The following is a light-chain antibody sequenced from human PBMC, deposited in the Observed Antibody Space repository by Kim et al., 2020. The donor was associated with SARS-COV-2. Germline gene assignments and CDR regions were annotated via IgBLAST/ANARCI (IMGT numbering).Light chain of an antibody. CDR2: ANT. V-gene: IGLV1-40*01. CDR3: LSYDNSLSGSI. CDR1: SSNIGANYD. J-gene: IGLJ2*01. Sequence: SCRGSSSNIGANYDVPWYQQLPGTAPKLVIFANTNRPSGVPDRFSGSKSGTSASLAITGLQADDXADYYCLSYDNSLSGSIFGGGTQLTVL.